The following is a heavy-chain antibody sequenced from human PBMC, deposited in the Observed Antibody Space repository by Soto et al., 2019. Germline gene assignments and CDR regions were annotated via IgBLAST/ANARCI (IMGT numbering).Heavy chain of an antibody. J-gene: IGHJ4*02. V-gene: IGHV3-74*01. D-gene: IGHD4-4*01. CDR2: ISSDGSTT. CDR3: ARDRAYSRFDY. Sequence: PGGSLRLSCVASGFTIRNYWMHWVRQVPGKGLKWVSRISSDGSTTNYADSVKGRFTISRDNAKNALFLQMNSLRVEDTAVYFCARDRAYSRFDYWGQGSLVTVSS. CDR1: GFTIRNYW.